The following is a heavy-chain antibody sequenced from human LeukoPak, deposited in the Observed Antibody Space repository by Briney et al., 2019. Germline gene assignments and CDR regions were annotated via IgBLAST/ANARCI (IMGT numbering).Heavy chain of an antibody. CDR2: ISYDGSNE. CDR3: AKEFNRGLPDY. V-gene: IGHV3-30*18. D-gene: IGHD2-21*01. J-gene: IGHJ4*02. Sequence: GSLRLSCAASGFTFSTYGMHWVRQAPGKGLEWVAVISYDGSNEYYADSVKGRFTISRDNSKNTLYLQMSSLRAEDTAVYYCAKEFNRGLPDYWGQGTLVTVPS. CDR1: GFTFSTYG.